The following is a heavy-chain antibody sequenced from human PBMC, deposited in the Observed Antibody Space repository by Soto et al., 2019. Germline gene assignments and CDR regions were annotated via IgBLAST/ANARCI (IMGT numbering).Heavy chain of an antibody. CDR3: AKLPSSGFYYFDS. Sequence: GGSLRLSCAPSGVTFSNYAMNWVRQAPGKGLEWVSGIVGSGASTNYADSVKGRFTISRDNSKNTLYLHMNGLRAEDTATYYCAKLPSSGFYYFDSWGQGT. D-gene: IGHD3-22*01. J-gene: IGHJ4*02. V-gene: IGHV3-23*01. CDR1: GVTFSNYA. CDR2: IVGSGAST.